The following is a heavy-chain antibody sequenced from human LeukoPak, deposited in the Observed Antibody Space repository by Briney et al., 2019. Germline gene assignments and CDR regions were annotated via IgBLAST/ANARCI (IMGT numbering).Heavy chain of an antibody. CDR3: ATQRGSYLWGTDFDY. J-gene: IGHJ4*02. CDR1: GGTFSSYA. D-gene: IGHD3-16*01. V-gene: IGHV1-69*13. Sequence: SVKVSCKASGGTFSSYAISWVRQAPGQGLEWMGGIIPIFGTANYAQKFQGRVTITADESTSTAYMELSSLRSEDTAVYYCATQRGSYLWGTDFDYWGQGTLVTVSS. CDR2: IIPIFGTA.